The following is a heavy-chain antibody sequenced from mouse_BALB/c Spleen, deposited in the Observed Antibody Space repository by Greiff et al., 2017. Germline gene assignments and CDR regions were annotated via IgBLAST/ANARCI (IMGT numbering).Heavy chain of an antibody. V-gene: IGHV5-4*02. CDR3: ARDYYDSSSYAMDY. CDR2: ISDGGSYT. D-gene: IGHD1-1*01. J-gene: IGHJ4*01. CDR1: GFTFSDYY. Sequence: EVKLVESGGGLVKPGGSLKLSCAASGFTFSDYYMYWVRQTPEKRLEWVATISDGGSYTYYPDSVKGRFTISRDNAKNNLYLQMSSLKSEDTAMYYCARDYYDSSSYAMDYWGQGTSVTVSS.